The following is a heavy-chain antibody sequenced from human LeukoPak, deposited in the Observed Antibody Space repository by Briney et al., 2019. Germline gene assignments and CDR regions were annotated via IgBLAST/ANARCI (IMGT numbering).Heavy chain of an antibody. J-gene: IGHJ4*02. D-gene: IGHD3-3*01. CDR2: INHSGST. CDR3: ARNYDFWSGYYSAFDY. V-gene: IGHV4-34*01. CDR1: GGSFSGYY. Sequence: PSETLSLTCAVYGGSFSGYYWSWIRQPPGKGLEWIGEINHSGSTNYNPSLKSRVTISVDTSKNQFSLKLSSVTAADTAVYYCARNYDFWSGYYSAFDYWGQGTLVTVSS.